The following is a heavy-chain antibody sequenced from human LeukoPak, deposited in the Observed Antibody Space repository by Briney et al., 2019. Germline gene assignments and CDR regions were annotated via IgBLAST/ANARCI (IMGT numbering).Heavy chain of an antibody. CDR3: ARAAGDIVVVPAARNWFDP. Sequence: ASVKVSCKASGGTFSSYAISWVRQAPGQGLEWMGGIIPIFGTANYAQKFQGRVTITTDESTSTAYMELSSLRSEDTAVYYCARAAGDIVVVPAARNWFDPWGQGTLVTVSS. CDR1: GGTFSSYA. V-gene: IGHV1-69*05. CDR2: IIPIFGTA. J-gene: IGHJ5*02. D-gene: IGHD2-2*01.